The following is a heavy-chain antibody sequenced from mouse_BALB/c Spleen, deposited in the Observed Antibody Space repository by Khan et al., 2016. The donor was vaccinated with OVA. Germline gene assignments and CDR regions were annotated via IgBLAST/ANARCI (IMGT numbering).Heavy chain of an antibody. V-gene: IGHV9-3-1*01. Sequence: QIQLVQSGPEVKKPGETVKISCKASGYSFTNYGMNWVRQAPGKGLKWMGWINTYTGEPTYADDFKGRFAFSLETSASTAYLQINILKNEDTTKYFGANGGYWYYDVWGAGTTVTVSS. CDR3: ANGGYWYYDV. CDR2: INTYTGEP. CDR1: GYSFTNYG. J-gene: IGHJ1*01. D-gene: IGHD1-1*02.